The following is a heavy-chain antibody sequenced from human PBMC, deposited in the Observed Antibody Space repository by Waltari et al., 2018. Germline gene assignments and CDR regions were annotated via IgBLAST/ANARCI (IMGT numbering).Heavy chain of an antibody. Sequence: QVQLVQSGAEVKKPGASVKAERNASCYTFTSVGISWVRQAPGQGLEWMGWISAYNGNNNSAQKLPGSVTLPPEHSTRTPSVSLFPLRSDDTAVSFFARDGSSFRSPLCYAFLLSWGHFPLVPVSS. D-gene: IGHD2-2*01. CDR3: ARDGSSFRSPLCYAFLLS. CDR1: CYTFTSVG. CDR2: ISAYNGNN. J-gene: IGHJ5*01. V-gene: IGHV1-18*01.